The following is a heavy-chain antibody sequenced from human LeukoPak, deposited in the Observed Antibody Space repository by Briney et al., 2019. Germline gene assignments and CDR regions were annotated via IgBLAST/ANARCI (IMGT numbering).Heavy chain of an antibody. CDR2: IGSRSTSI. Sequence: PGGSLRLSCAASGFTFSSYSMNWVRQAPGKGLEWVSSIGSRSTSIYYADSVKGRFTISRDNAKNSLYLQMNSLRAEDTAAYYCARESSESFDIWGQGTMVTVSS. D-gene: IGHD6-25*01. CDR1: GFTFSSYS. J-gene: IGHJ3*02. V-gene: IGHV3-21*01. CDR3: ARESSESFDI.